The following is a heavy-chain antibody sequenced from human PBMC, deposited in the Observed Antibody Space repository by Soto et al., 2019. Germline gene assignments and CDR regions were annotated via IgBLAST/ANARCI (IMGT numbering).Heavy chain of an antibody. J-gene: IGHJ4*02. Sequence: GGSLRLSCAASGFTFSSYAMSWVRQAPGKGLEWVSAISGSGGSTYYADSVKGRFTISRDNSKHTLDLQMNSLRAEDMAVYYCANTQGGSYSYFDYWGQGTPVAVSS. CDR2: ISGSGGST. CDR3: ANTQGGSYSYFDY. D-gene: IGHD3-10*01. CDR1: GFTFSSYA. V-gene: IGHV3-23*01.